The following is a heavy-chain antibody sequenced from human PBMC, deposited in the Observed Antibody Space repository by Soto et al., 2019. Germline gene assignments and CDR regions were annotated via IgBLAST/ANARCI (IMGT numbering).Heavy chain of an antibody. V-gene: IGHV3-9*01. CDR1: GFRFDDFA. D-gene: IGHD6-13*01. CDR2: ISWNSRSV. Sequence: DVLLVESGGAWVQPGNSLRLSCAASGFRFDDFAMHWVRQVPGKGLEWVSGISWNSRSVVYADSVEGRFTTSRDNAEKSLFLQLNSLRPDDTALYYCTKDSTGGVAAAGYFDSWGHGTLVTVSS. J-gene: IGHJ4*01. CDR3: TKDSTGGVAAAGYFDS.